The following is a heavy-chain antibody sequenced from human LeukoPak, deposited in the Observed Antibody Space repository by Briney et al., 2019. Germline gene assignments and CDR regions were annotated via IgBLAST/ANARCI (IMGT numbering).Heavy chain of an antibody. J-gene: IGHJ4*02. Sequence: GASLKISCKGSGYTFSSYWIGWVRQLPGKGLEWMGIIYPGDSDTRYSPSLQGQVTISVDTSIGTAYLQWSSLKASDTAIYYCARQNDFRLDYWGQGTLVTVSS. D-gene: IGHD3-3*01. CDR2: IYPGDSDT. CDR3: ARQNDFRLDY. CDR1: GYTFSSYW. V-gene: IGHV5-51*01.